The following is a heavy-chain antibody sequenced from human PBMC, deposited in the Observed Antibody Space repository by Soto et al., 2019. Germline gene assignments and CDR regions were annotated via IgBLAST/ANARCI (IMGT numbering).Heavy chain of an antibody. CDR3: ARLMVRGTDY. Sequence: EVQLVESGGGLVKPGGSLRLSCAASGFTFSSYSMNWVRQAPGKGLEWVSSISSSSSYIYYADSVKGRFTISRDNAKNSLYLHMNSLRAEDTAVYYCARLMVRGTDYWGQGTLVTVSS. V-gene: IGHV3-21*01. CDR2: ISSSSSYI. J-gene: IGHJ4*02. CDR1: GFTFSSYS. D-gene: IGHD3-10*01.